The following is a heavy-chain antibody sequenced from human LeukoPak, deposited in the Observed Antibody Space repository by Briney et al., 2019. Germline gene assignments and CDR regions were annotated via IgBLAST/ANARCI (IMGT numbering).Heavy chain of an antibody. CDR3: ARVRGYSYGPLSY. Sequence: GGSLRLSCAASGFTFSSYSMNWVRQAPGKGLEWVSSISSSSYIYYADSVKGRFTISRDNAKNSLYLQMNSLRAEDTAVYYCARVRGYSYGPLSYWGQGTLVTVSS. J-gene: IGHJ4*02. V-gene: IGHV3-21*01. D-gene: IGHD5-18*01. CDR2: ISSSSYI. CDR1: GFTFSSYS.